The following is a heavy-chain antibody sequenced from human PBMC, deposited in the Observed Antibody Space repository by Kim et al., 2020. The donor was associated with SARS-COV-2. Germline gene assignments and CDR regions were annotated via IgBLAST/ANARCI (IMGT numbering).Heavy chain of an antibody. J-gene: IGHJ6*02. CDR1: GFTFSSYW. V-gene: IGHV3-7*01. D-gene: IGHD3-3*01. CDR3: ARVPYYDFWSGFPHYYYYYYYGMDV. Sequence: GGSLRLSCAASGFTFSSYWMSWVRQAPGKGLEWVANIKQDGSEKYYVDSVKGRFTISRDNAKNSLYLQMNSLRAEDTAVYYCARVPYYDFWSGFPHYYYYYYYGMDVWGQGTTVTVSS. CDR2: IKQDGSEK.